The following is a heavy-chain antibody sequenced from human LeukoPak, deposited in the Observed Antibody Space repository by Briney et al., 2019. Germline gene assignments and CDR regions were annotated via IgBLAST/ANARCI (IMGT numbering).Heavy chain of an antibody. CDR3: ARDSSWRGMDV. CDR1: GGSISSYY. J-gene: IGHJ6*02. D-gene: IGHD3-3*01. V-gene: IGHV4-59*06. CDR2: IYYIGST. Sequence: PSETLSLTCSVSGGSISSYYWSWLRQTPGKGLEWIGNIYYIGSTYYNPSLKSRLTISIDTSKDQFSLKLTSVTAADTAVYYCARDSSWRGMDVWGQGTTVTVSS.